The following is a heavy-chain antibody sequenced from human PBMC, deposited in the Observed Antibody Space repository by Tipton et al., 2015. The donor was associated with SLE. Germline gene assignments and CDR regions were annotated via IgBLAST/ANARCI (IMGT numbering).Heavy chain of an antibody. CDR2: IYYSGST. D-gene: IGHD3-16*01. V-gene: IGHV4-59*01. CDR3: ARDREFNWAGGWYFDL. Sequence: LRLSCTVSGGSISSYYWSWTRQPPGKGLEWIGYIYYSGSTNYNPSLKSRVTISVDTSKNQFSLKLSSVTAADTAVYYCARDREFNWAGGWYFDLWGRGTLVTVSS. CDR1: GGSISSYY. J-gene: IGHJ2*01.